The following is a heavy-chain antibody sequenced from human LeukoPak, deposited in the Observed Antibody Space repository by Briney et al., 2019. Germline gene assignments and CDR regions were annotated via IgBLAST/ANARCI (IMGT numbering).Heavy chain of an antibody. J-gene: IGHJ3*02. V-gene: IGHV3-30*18. CDR3: AKGLLWFGEMDAFDI. Sequence: GRSLRLSCAASGFTFSSYGMHWVRQAPGKGLEWVAVISYDGSNKYHADSVKGRFTISRDNSKNTLYLQMNSLRAEDTAVYYCAKGLLWFGEMDAFDIWGQGTMVTVSS. CDR2: ISYDGSNK. D-gene: IGHD3-10*01. CDR1: GFTFSSYG.